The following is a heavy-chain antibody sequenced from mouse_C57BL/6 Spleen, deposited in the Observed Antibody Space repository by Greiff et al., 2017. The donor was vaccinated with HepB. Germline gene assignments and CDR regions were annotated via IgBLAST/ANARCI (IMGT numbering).Heavy chain of an antibody. V-gene: IGHV1-53*01. CDR2: INPSNGGT. CDR3: ARSIYYYGSRGYYFDY. CDR1: GYTFTSYW. D-gene: IGHD1-1*01. Sequence: QVQLQQPGTELVKPGASVKLSCKASGYTFTSYWMHWVKQRPGQGLEWIGNINPSNGGTNYNEKFKSKATLTVDKSSSTAYMQLSSLTSEDSAVYYCARSIYYYGSRGYYFDYWGQGTTLTVSS. J-gene: IGHJ2*01.